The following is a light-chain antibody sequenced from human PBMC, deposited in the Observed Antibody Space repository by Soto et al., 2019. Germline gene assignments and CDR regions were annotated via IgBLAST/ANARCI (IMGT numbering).Light chain of an antibody. CDR2: DAS. V-gene: IGKV3-11*01. Sequence: EIVLTQSPATLSLSPGERATLSCRASQSVSSYLAWYQHKPGQAPRLLIYDASNRATGIPARFSGSGSGTDFPLTISSLEPEDFPVYYCHQRSDWPPGTFGKGTRLEIK. CDR1: QSVSSY. CDR3: HQRSDWPPGT. J-gene: IGKJ5*01.